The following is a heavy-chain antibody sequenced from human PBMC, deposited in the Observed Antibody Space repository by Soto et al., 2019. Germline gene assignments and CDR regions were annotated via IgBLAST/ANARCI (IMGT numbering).Heavy chain of an antibody. CDR1: GGSFSGYY. Sequence: SETLSLTCAVDGGSFSGYYWSWIRQPPGKGLEWIGEINHSGSTNYNPSLKSRVTISVDTSKNQFSLKLSSVTAADTAVYYCASTAHSSGWYSGGFDYWGQGTLVTVSS. J-gene: IGHJ4*02. CDR3: ASTAHSSGWYSGGFDY. CDR2: INHSGST. D-gene: IGHD6-19*01. V-gene: IGHV4-34*01.